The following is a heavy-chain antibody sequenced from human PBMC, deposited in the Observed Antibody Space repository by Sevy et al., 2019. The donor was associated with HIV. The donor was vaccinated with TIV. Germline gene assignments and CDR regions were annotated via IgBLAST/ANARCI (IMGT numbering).Heavy chain of an antibody. CDR2: ISYDGSNK. Sequence: GGSLRLSCAASGFTFSSYAMHWVRQAPGKGLEWVAVISYDGSNKYYADSVKGRFTISKDNSKNTLYLQMNSLRAEDTAVYYCAREGAYCSGGSCLDYYYYGMDVWGQGTTVTVSS. V-gene: IGHV3-30-3*01. CDR3: AREGAYCSGGSCLDYYYYGMDV. CDR1: GFTFSSYA. J-gene: IGHJ6*02. D-gene: IGHD2-15*01.